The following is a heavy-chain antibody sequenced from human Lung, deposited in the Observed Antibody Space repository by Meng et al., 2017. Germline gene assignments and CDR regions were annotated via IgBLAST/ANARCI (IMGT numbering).Heavy chain of an antibody. CDR1: GYIFTDFQ. J-gene: IGHJ4*02. Sequence: QVQLVQSWAEVRKPGASLQVSCETSGYIFTDFQIHWVRQAPGQGLEWMGRITPNSGGANYAQKFQGRVTMTRDTSIRTAYMDLSRLTSDDTAIYYCGRDRDGYASFDHWGQGTLVTVSS. CDR3: GRDRDGYASFDH. D-gene: IGHD5-24*01. V-gene: IGHV1-2*06. CDR2: ITPNSGGA.